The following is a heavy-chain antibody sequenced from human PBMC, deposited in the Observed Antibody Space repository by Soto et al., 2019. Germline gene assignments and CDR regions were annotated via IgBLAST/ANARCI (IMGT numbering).Heavy chain of an antibody. CDR3: AKRGMQSLYYFDS. CDR2: IGVSGNT. CDR1: GFVFGDYA. Sequence: EVQLLESGGGLVQPGESLRLSCAVSGFVFGDYAMSWVRQAPGKGLEWVSTIGVSGNTYNADSVKGRFTISRDTSKNTLSLQMNNLRVEDTAVYYCAKRGMQSLYYFDSWGQGTLVTVSS. D-gene: IGHD3-10*01. V-gene: IGHV3-23*01. J-gene: IGHJ4*02.